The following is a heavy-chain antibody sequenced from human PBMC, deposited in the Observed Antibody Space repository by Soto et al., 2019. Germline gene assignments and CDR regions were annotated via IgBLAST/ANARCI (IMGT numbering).Heavy chain of an antibody. V-gene: IGHV1-46*01. Sequence: ASVKVSCKASGYTFTSYYMHWVRQAPGQGLEWMGIINPSGGSTSYAQKFQGRVTMTRDTSTSTVYMELSSLRSEDTAVYYCARVVYYYESSGYYPGDDWGQGTLVTGSS. D-gene: IGHD3-22*01. J-gene: IGHJ4*02. CDR1: GYTFTSYY. CDR2: INPSGGST. CDR3: ARVVYYYESSGYYPGDD.